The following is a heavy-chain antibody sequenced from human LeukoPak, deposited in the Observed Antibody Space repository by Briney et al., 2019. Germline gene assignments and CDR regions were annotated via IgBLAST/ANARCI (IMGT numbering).Heavy chain of an antibody. CDR3: TTGAYYDSLGGHYYYGMDV. V-gene: IGHV3-15*07. J-gene: IGHJ6*02. D-gene: IGHD3-3*01. CDR2: IKSKTDGGTT. Sequence: GGSLRLSCAASGFTFSNAWMNWVRQAPGKGLEWVGRIKSKTDGGTTDYAAPVKGRFTISRDDSKNTLYLQMNSLKTEDTAVYYCTTGAYYDSLGGHYYYGMDVWGQGTTVTVSS. CDR1: GFTFSNAW.